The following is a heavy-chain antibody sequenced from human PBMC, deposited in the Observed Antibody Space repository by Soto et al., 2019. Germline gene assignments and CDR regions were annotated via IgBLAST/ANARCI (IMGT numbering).Heavy chain of an antibody. J-gene: IGHJ5*02. CDR3: TSDTAAGSGSYFNWFDP. V-gene: IGHV4-59*01. D-gene: IGHD1-26*01. Sequence: PSETLSLTCTVSGGSINTYYWNWIRLSPGKGLEWIGYIDYSGSTNYNPSLKSRVTISVDTSKNQFSLKLSSVTAADTAVYYCTSDTAAGSGSYFNWFDPWGQGILVTV. CDR1: GGSINTYY. CDR2: IDYSGST.